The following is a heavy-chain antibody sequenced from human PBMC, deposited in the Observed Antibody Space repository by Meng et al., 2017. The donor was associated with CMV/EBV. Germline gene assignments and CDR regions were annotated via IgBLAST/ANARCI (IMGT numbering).Heavy chain of an antibody. Sequence: GGSLRLSCAASGFTFSSYAMHWVRQAPGKGLEWVAVISYDGSNKYYADSVKGRFTISRDNSKNTLYLQMNSLRTEDTALYYCARDPHYDFWVEGSNGMDVWGQGTTVTVSS. V-gene: IGHV3-30-3*01. CDR1: GFTFSSYA. D-gene: IGHD3-3*01. J-gene: IGHJ6*02. CDR2: ISYDGSNK. CDR3: ARDPHYDFWVEGSNGMDV.